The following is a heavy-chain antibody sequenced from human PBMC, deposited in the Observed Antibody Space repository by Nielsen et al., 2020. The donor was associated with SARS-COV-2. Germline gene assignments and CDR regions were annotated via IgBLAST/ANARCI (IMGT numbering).Heavy chain of an antibody. J-gene: IGHJ6*02. CDR1: GFTFSSYS. V-gene: IGHV3-21*04. Sequence: GESLKISCAASGFTFSSYSMNWVRQAPGKGLEWVSSISSSSSYIYYADSVKGRFTISRDNAKNSLYLQMNSLRAEDTAVYYCARVRSSGWYYYYYGMDVWGQGTTVTVSS. D-gene: IGHD6-19*01. CDR3: ARVRSSGWYYYYYGMDV. CDR2: ISSSSSYI.